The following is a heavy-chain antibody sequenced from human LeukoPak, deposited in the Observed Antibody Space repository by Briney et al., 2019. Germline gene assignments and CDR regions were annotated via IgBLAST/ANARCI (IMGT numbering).Heavy chain of an antibody. V-gene: IGHV3-64D*09. J-gene: IGHJ3*02. D-gene: IGHD3-22*01. CDR1: GFTFSRYT. CDR2: ISSDEGST. Sequence: GGSLRLSCSASGFTFSRYTMHWVRQAPGKGLEYVSAISSDEGSTYYADSVKGRFTISRDNSKNTLYLQMSSLRVEDTAVYHCARENTMIDAFDIWGQGTMVTVSS. CDR3: ARENTMIDAFDI.